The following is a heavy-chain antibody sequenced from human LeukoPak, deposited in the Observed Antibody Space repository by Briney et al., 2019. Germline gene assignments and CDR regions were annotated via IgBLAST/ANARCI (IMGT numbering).Heavy chain of an antibody. CDR3: ARQYSYGSVANWFDP. CDR2: IYPGDSDT. CDR1: GYSFTSYW. V-gene: IGHV5-51*01. D-gene: IGHD5-18*01. J-gene: IGHJ5*02. Sequence: GESLKISCKGSGYSFTSYWIGWVRQMPRKGLEWMGIIYPGDSDTRYSPSFQGQVTISADKSISTAYLQWSSLKASDTAMYYCARQYSYGSVANWFDPWGQGTLVTVSS.